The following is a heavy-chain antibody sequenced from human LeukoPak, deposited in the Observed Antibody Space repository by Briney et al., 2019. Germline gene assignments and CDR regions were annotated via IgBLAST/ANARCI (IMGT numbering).Heavy chain of an antibody. CDR3: ARDSVRPYDTALFDY. D-gene: IGHD5-18*01. CDR2: IKQDGSEK. V-gene: IGHV3-7*01. CDR1: GFTFSSYW. J-gene: IGHJ4*02. Sequence: PGGSLRLSCAASGFTFSSYWMSWVRQAPGKGLEWVANIKQDGSEKYYVDSVKGRFTISRDNAKNSLYLQMYSLRAEDTAVYYCARDSVRPYDTALFDYWGQGTLVTVSS.